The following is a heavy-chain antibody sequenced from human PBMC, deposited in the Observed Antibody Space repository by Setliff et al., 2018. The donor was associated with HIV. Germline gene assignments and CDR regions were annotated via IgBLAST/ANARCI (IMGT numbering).Heavy chain of an antibody. J-gene: IGHJ4*02. Sequence: SETLSLTCTVSGASISSSSYYWAWIRQPPGKGLEWIGSIYYSGSTYYNPSLKSRVTISVDTSKNQFSLKLSSVTAADTAVYYCAREKNDYNNYYFDYWGQGTLVTVSS. D-gene: IGHD4-4*01. CDR2: IYYSGST. CDR1: GASISSSSYY. CDR3: AREKNDYNNYYFDY. V-gene: IGHV4-39*07.